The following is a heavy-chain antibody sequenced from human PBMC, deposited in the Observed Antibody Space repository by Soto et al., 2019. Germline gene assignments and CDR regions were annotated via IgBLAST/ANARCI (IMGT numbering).Heavy chain of an antibody. D-gene: IGHD2-21*02. CDR1: GYSFTSYW. CDR3: ARHWDCGGDCYSQYYYGMDV. J-gene: IGHJ6*02. V-gene: IGHV5-51*01. CDR2: IYPGDSDT. Sequence: GESLKISCKGSGYSFTSYWIGWVRQMPGKGLEWMGIIYPGDSDTRYSPSFQGQVTISADKSISTAYLQWSSLKASDTAMYYCARHWDCGGDCYSQYYYGMDVWGQGTTVTVSS.